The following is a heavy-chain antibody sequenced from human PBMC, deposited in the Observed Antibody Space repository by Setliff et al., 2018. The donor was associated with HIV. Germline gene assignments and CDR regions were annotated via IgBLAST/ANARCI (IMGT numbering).Heavy chain of an antibody. CDR2: IIPPLGIE. CDR3: ARGVGSGLPYYGLDV. V-gene: IGHV1-69*10. J-gene: IGHJ6*02. CDR1: GGTFSSYT. Sequence: GASVKVSCKASGGTFSSYTISWVRQAPGQGLEWMGGIIPPLGIENYAQKFQGRVTXTADKSTSTAYMELSSLRSEDTAVYYCARGVGSGLPYYGLDVWGQGTTVTVSS. D-gene: IGHD6-19*01.